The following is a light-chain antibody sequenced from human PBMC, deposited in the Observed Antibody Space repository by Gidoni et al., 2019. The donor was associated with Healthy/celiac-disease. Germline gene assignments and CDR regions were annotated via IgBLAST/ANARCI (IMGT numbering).Light chain of an antibody. CDR1: QSVSSY. CDR2: AAS. J-gene: IGKJ3*01. V-gene: IGKV3-11*01. CDR3: QQRSNWPPEFT. Sequence: EIVLTQSPATLSLSPGERATLSCRASQSVSSYLAWYQQKPGQAPRLLIYAASNRATGIPARFSGSGSGTDFTLTISSLEPEDFAVYYCQQRSNWPPEFTFGPGTKVDIK.